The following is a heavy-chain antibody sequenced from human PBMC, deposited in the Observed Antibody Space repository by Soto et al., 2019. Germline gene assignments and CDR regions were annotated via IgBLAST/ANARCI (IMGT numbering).Heavy chain of an antibody. J-gene: IGHJ6*02. CDR1: GYTFTNYY. CDR2: SNPNGDRP. V-gene: IGHV1-46*01. D-gene: IGHD2-15*01. CDR3: GRGSCSGGSCYGMAV. Sequence: QVQLVQSGPEVKQPGASVKISCKASGYTFTNYYIHWVRQAPGQGLEWVGLSNPNGDRPTYAERFQGRITMTRDTDTTTVSMEVRSLRSEDSAVYYCGRGSCSGGSCYGMAVWGQGTAVTVSS.